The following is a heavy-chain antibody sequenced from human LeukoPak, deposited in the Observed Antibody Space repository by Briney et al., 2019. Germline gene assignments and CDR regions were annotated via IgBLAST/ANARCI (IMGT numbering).Heavy chain of an antibody. CDR1: GGSFSGYY. D-gene: IGHD5-18*01. CDR3: ARPRYSYGLDAFDI. CDR2: LNHSGST. V-gene: IGHV4-34*01. J-gene: IGHJ3*02. Sequence: PSETLSLTCAVYGGSFSGYYWSWIRQPPGKGLEWIGELNHSGSTNYNPSLKSRFTISVDTSKNQFSLKFSSVTAADTAVYYSARPRYSYGLDAFDIWGQGTMVTVSS.